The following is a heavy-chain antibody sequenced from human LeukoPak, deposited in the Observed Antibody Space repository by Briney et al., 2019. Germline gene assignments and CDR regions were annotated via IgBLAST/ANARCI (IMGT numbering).Heavy chain of an antibody. Sequence: PSETLSLTCTVSGASLSSYYWSWLRQPPGKGLEWIGFVYYSGSTNYNPSLKSRVSISVDTAKNQFSLKLSSVTAADTAVYYCARGDRYYDILTGYYSYYFDYWGQGTLVTVSS. CDR3: ARGDRYYDILTGYYSYYFDY. J-gene: IGHJ4*02. CDR2: VYYSGST. CDR1: GASLSSYY. V-gene: IGHV4-59*01. D-gene: IGHD3-9*01.